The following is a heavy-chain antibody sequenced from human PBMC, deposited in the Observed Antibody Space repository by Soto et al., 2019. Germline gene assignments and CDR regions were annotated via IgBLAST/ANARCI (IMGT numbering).Heavy chain of an antibody. CDR3: ARDHLRGYGSGSYPPNAFDI. V-gene: IGHV3-21*01. D-gene: IGHD3-10*01. CDR1: GFTFSSYS. J-gene: IGHJ3*02. Sequence: GGSLRLSCAASGFTFSSYSMNWVRQAPGKGLEWVSSISSSSSYIYYADSVKGRFTISRENAKNSLYLQMNSLRAEDTAVYYCARDHLRGYGSGSYPPNAFDIWGQGTMVTVSS. CDR2: ISSSSSYI.